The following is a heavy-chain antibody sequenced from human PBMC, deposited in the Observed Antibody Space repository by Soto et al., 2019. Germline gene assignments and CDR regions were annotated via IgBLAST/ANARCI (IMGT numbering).Heavy chain of an antibody. J-gene: IGHJ4*02. CDR3: ARDYDRRFDY. CDR2: ISYDGSNK. CDR1: GFTFSSYA. Sequence: LRLSCAASGFTFSSYAMHWVRQAPGKGLEWVAVISYDGSNKYYADSVKGRFTISRDNSKNTLYLQMNSLRAEDTAVYYCARDYDRRFDYWGQGTLVTVSS. D-gene: IGHD3-22*01. V-gene: IGHV3-30-3*01.